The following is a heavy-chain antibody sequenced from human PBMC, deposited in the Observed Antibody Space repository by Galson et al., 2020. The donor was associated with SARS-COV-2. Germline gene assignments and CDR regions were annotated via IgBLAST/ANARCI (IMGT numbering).Heavy chain of an antibody. V-gene: IGHV3-23*01. J-gene: IGHJ4*02. D-gene: IGHD6-19*01. Sequence: GESLKISCAASGFTFSSYAMSWVRQPPGKGLEWVSSISGNDGSTYYADSVKGRFTISRDNSKNTLYLQMNSRRVEDTAVYYCAKMRSGIAVAGTNYWGQGTLVTVSS. CDR2: ISGNDGST. CDR3: AKMRSGIAVAGTNY. CDR1: GFTFSSYA.